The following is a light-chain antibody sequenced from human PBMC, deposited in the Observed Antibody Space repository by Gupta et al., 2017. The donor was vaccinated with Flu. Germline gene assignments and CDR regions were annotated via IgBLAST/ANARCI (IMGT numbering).Light chain of an antibody. CDR3: QQRSNGPLT. V-gene: IGKV3-11*01. CDR1: QSVSSY. Sequence: EIVLTQPPATLSLSPGERATLSCRASQSVSSYLAWYQQKPGQAPRLLIYDASNRATGIPARFSGSGSGTDFTLTISSLEPEDFAVYYCQQRSNGPLTFGGGTKVEIK. CDR2: DAS. J-gene: IGKJ4*01.